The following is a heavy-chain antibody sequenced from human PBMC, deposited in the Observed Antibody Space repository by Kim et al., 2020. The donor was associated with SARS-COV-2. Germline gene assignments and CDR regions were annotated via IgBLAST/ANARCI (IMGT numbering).Heavy chain of an antibody. J-gene: IGHJ6*02. D-gene: IGHD2-2*01. V-gene: IGHV3-30*02. Sequence: DPVKGRFTISRDNSKNTVYLEMKSLRAEDTALYYCAKDESQLPSYYYGMDGWGQGTTVTVSS. CDR3: AKDESQLPSYYYGMDG.